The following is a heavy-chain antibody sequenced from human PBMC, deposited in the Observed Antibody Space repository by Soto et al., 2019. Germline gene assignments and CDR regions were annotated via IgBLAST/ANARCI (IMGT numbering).Heavy chain of an antibody. J-gene: IGHJ4*02. CDR3: AREVARFGEFLGLDY. Sequence: QVQLQESGPGLVKPSETLSLTCSVSGGSVSSGSYYWSWIRQPPGKGLEWIGYIYYNGSTNYNPSLKSRFTISLDTSENQFSLRLTSVTAADTAVYYCAREVARFGEFLGLDYWGQGTLVTVSS. CDR2: IYYNGST. CDR1: GGSVSSGSYY. V-gene: IGHV4-61*01. D-gene: IGHD3-10*01.